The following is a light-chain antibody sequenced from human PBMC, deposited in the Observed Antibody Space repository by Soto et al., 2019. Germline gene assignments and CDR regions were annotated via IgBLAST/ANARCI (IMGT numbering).Light chain of an antibody. J-gene: IGKJ4*01. CDR3: QQYNHCPLP. CDR1: QSISSW. CDR2: KAS. Sequence: DIQMTQSPSTLSASVGDRVTITCRASQSISSWLAWYQQKPGKAPKLLMYKASNLESGVASRFSGSGSGTEFTLPISSLQPDDFATYHCQQYNHCPLPFGGGTKVEIK. V-gene: IGKV1-5*03.